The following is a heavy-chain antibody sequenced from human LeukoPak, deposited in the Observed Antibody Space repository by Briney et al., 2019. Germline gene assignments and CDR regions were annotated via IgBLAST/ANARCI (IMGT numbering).Heavy chain of an antibody. CDR3: TTCLNGAGQPVAIYYYGMDV. CDR1: GYTLTGMS. Sequence: ASVKVSCKVSGYTLTGMSIHWVRQAHGGGHEWMGGVDPEDGETVYAPKFPGRVTMTEDTPADTAYIGLSSLRSEDTAVYYCTTCLNGAGQPVAIYYYGMDVWGQGTTVTVSS. V-gene: IGHV1-24*01. D-gene: IGHD2-2*01. CDR2: VDPEDGET. J-gene: IGHJ6*02.